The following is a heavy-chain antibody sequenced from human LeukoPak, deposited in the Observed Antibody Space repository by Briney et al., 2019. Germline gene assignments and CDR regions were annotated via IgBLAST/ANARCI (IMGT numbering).Heavy chain of an antibody. Sequence: PGGSLRLSCAASGFTFSNYEMNWVRQAPGKGLEWVSYISSSGTTIHYADSVKGRFTISRDNAKNSLYLQMNSLRAEDTAVYYCASSLKYDILTGYYLWGQGTLVTVSS. V-gene: IGHV3-48*03. CDR2: ISSSGTTI. CDR3: ASSLKYDILTGYYL. D-gene: IGHD3-9*01. CDR1: GFTFSNYE. J-gene: IGHJ4*02.